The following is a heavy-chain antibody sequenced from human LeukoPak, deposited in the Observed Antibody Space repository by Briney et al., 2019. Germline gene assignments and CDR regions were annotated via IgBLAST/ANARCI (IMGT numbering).Heavy chain of an antibody. D-gene: IGHD3-10*01. CDR2: IYYSGST. J-gene: IGHJ3*02. CDR3: ASGGFGELFPSHHDAFDI. Sequence: SETLSLTCTVSGGSISSYYWSWIRQPPGKGLEWIGYIYYSGSTNYNPSLKSRVTISVDTSKNQFSLKLSSVPAADTAVYYCASGGFGELFPSHHDAFDIWGQGTMVTVSS. V-gene: IGHV4-59*01. CDR1: GGSISSYY.